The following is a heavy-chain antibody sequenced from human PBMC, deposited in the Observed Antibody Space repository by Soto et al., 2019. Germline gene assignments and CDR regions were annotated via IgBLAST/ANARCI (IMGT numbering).Heavy chain of an antibody. V-gene: IGHV4-31*11. CDR1: GGYITGADSY. D-gene: IGHD3-9*01. CDR2: IAYSGCA. J-gene: IGHJ5*02. CDR3: ARDFERSAIGP. Sequence: SETLSLSCAVSGGYITGADSYWFCIRQPPGKGLELICYIAYSGCAYYNPSLRSRVTISADRSENKFSLTLKSVTAADTAVYFCARDFERSAIGPWGQGTSVTVPS.